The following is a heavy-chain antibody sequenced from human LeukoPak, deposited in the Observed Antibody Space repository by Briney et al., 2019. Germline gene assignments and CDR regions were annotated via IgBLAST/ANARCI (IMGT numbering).Heavy chain of an antibody. Sequence: GGSLRLSCAASGFTFSSYGMHWVRQAPGKGLEWVAVIWYDGSNKYYADSVKGRFTISRDNSKNTLYLQMNSLRAEDTAVYYCAKELYPYYYYGMDVWGQGTTVTVSS. CDR3: AKELYPYYYYGMDV. CDR2: IWYDGSNK. D-gene: IGHD2-2*02. V-gene: IGHV3-30*02. CDR1: GFTFSSYG. J-gene: IGHJ6*02.